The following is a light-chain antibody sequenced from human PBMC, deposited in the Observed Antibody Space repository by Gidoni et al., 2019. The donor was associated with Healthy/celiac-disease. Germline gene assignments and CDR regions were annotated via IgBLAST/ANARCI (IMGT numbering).Light chain of an antibody. Sequence: DIQMTKSPSSLSASVGDKVTITCRASQGISKFLSWYQQKPGKAPKLLLYAASRLESGVPSRFSGSGSGTDYTLTISSLQPEDFATYYCQQYYSTPLTFGGGTKVEIK. CDR2: AAS. J-gene: IGKJ4*01. CDR1: QGISKF. CDR3: QQYYSTPLT. V-gene: IGKV1-NL1*01.